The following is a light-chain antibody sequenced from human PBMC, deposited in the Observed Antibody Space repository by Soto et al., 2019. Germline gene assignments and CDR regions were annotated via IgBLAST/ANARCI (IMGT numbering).Light chain of an antibody. CDR1: QSVSSSS. J-gene: IGKJ2*01. CDR2: GAS. Sequence: EIVLTQSPGTLSLSPGERATLSCRASQSVSSSSLAWYQQKPGQAPRLLIYGASSRATGIPDRFSGSGSGADFTLTISRLEPEDCAVFYGQQYGSSPYTFGQGTKLEIK. V-gene: IGKV3-20*01. CDR3: QQYGSSPYT.